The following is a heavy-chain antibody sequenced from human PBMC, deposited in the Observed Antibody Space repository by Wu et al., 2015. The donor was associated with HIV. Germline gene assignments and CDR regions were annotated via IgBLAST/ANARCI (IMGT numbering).Heavy chain of an antibody. CDR3: ARVELGIFQFPLRHALYI. J-gene: IGHJ3*02. CDR2: IVVGSGNT. V-gene: IGHV1-58*02. Sequence: QMQLVQSGPEVKKPGTSVKVSCKASGVTLISSVIQWVRQARGQRPEWIGWIVVGSGNTHHAQRFQERVTITRDMSTSTVYMELSSLRSDDTAVYYCARVELGIFQFPLRHALYIWGRRTNGHRLF. CDR1: GVTLISSV. D-gene: IGHD3-16*01.